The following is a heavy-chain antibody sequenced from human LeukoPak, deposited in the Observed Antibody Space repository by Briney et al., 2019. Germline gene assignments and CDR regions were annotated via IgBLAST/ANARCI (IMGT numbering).Heavy chain of an antibody. CDR3: ARTSSGWYYFDY. J-gene: IGHJ4*02. V-gene: IGHV3-30-3*01. Sequence: GGSLRLSCAASGFTFSSYAMHWVRQAPGKGLEWVAVISYDGSNKYYADSVKGRFTISRDNSKNTLYLQMNSLRAEDTAVYYCARTSSGWYYFDYWGQGTLVTVSS. CDR1: GFTFSSYA. CDR2: ISYDGSNK. D-gene: IGHD6-19*01.